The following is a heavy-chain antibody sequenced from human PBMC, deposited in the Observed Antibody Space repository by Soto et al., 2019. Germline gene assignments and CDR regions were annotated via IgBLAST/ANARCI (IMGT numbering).Heavy chain of an antibody. CDR1: GASISRYY. CDR2: LYNTGST. Sequence: SETLSLTCTVSGASISRYYWSWIRQSPGKGLEWIGYLYNTGSTIYNPSLKSRVTISVDTSKNQFSLKLSSVTAADTAVYYCARGPPLDYWGQGTLVTVSS. V-gene: IGHV4-59*01. CDR3: ARGPPLDY. J-gene: IGHJ4*02.